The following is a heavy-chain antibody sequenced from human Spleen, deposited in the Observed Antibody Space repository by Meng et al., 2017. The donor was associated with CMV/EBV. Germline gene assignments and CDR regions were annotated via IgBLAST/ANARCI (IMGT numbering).Heavy chain of an antibody. CDR2: IKSDGSNT. J-gene: IGHJ4*02. CDR3: ARGGYSSGWYEGVY. Sequence: GESLKISCAASGFTFSDVWMTWVRQAPGKGLVWVSRIKSDGSNTNYADSVKGRFTISRDNAKNTLYLQMNSLRAEDTAVYYCARGGYSSGWYEGVYWGQGTLVTVSS. D-gene: IGHD6-19*01. CDR1: GFTFSDVW. V-gene: IGHV3-74*01.